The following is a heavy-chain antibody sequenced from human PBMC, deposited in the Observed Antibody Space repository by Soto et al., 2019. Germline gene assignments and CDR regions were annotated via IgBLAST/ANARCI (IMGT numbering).Heavy chain of an antibody. V-gene: IGHV4-31*03. J-gene: IGHJ4*02. Sequence: SETLSLTFPVSGGSISSGGYYWSWVPPHPGKGLEWIGYIYYSGSTYYNPSLKSRVTISVDTSKNQFSLKLSSVTAAGTAVYYCARTRRVRGVTSGSHDYWGQGTLVTVSS. CDR2: IYYSGST. CDR1: GGSISSGGYY. CDR3: ARTRRVRGVTSGSHDY. D-gene: IGHD3-10*01.